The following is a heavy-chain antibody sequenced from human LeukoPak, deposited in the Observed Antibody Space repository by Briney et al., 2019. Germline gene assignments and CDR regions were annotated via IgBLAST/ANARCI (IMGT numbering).Heavy chain of an antibody. D-gene: IGHD1-26*01. CDR2: IIPIFGTA. CDR1: GGTFSSYA. J-gene: IGHJ4*02. CDR3: ARDFSAGATTSFDY. Sequence: ASVTVSCKASGGTFSSYAISWVRQAPGQGLEWMGGIIPIFGTANYAQKFQGRVTITTDESTSTAYMELSSLRSEDTAVYYCARDFSAGATTSFDYWGQGTLVTVSS. V-gene: IGHV1-69*05.